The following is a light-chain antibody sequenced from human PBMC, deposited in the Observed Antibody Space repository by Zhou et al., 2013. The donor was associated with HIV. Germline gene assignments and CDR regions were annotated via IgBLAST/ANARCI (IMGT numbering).Light chain of an antibody. CDR3: QQFEDSPPX. CDR1: QGISSA. J-gene: IGKJ3*01. CDR2: DGS. Sequence: AIQLTQSPSSLPAFVGDTVTITCRASQGISSALAWYHQKPGKPPRLLMFDGSTLESGVPPRFSGSGYGTSFTLTISGLQPEDFGTYYCQQFEDSPPXFGPGTKVLIK. V-gene: IGKV1D-13*01.